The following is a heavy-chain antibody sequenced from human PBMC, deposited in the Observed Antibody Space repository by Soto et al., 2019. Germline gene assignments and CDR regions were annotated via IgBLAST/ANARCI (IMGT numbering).Heavy chain of an antibody. D-gene: IGHD2-8*01. CDR3: ARDVYEILGRVVRRLDS. CDR2: LKRDGRER. J-gene: IGHJ4*02. CDR1: GFTFVDYW. Sequence: GGSLRLSCAASGFTFVDYWMTWVRQAPGKGLEWVANLKRDGRERYYVDSVKGRFSVSRDNAKNSLYLQMNNLRPEDTAVYYCARDVYEILGRVVRRLDSWGQGTLVTVSS. V-gene: IGHV3-7*03.